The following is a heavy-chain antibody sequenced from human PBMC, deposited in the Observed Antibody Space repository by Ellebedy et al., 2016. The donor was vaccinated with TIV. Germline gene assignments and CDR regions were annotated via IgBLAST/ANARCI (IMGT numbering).Heavy chain of an antibody. CDR2: ISGSGGST. V-gene: IGHV3-23*01. J-gene: IGHJ3*02. CDR1: GFTFSSYA. D-gene: IGHD3-22*01. CDR3: AKEGSNYYDSRGFYWGAFDI. Sequence: GGSLRLSXAASGFTFSSYAMSWVRQAPGKGLEWVSAISGSGGSTYYADSVKGRFTISRDNSKNTLSLQMNGLRAEDTAVYYCAKEGSNYYDSRGFYWGAFDIWGQGTMVTVSS.